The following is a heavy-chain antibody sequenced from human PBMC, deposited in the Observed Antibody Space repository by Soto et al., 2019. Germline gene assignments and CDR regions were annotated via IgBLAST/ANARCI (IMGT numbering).Heavy chain of an antibody. J-gene: IGHJ4*02. CDR2: ISYDGSNK. CDR1: GFTFSSYA. V-gene: IGHV3-30-3*01. CDR3: ARDRRGIAAAGTGLDY. D-gene: IGHD6-13*01. Sequence: QVQLVEAGGGVVQPGRSLRLSCEASGFTFSSYAMHWVRQAPGKGLEWVAVISYDGSNKYYADSVKGRFTISRDNSKNTLYLQMNSLRAEDTAVYYCARDRRGIAAAGTGLDYWGQGTLVTVSS.